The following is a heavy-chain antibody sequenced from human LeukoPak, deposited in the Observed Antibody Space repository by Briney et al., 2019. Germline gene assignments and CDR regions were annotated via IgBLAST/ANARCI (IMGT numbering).Heavy chain of an antibody. Sequence: GGSLRLSCAASGFTFSNYGMHWVRQAPGKGLEWVAFIRYDETYKYYGDSVKGRFTISRDKSKNSLYLQMNSLRAEDTAVYYCARDFEFGSAAGTPNWGQGTLVTVSS. D-gene: IGHD6-13*01. CDR1: GFTFSNYG. CDR2: IRYDETYK. CDR3: ARDFEFGSAAGTPN. J-gene: IGHJ4*02. V-gene: IGHV3-30*02.